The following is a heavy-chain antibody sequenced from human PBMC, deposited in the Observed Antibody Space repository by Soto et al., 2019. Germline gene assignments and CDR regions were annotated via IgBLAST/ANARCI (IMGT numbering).Heavy chain of an antibody. J-gene: IGHJ5*02. CDR3: ATSKGMGLWFGEAEPLGQFVGYHWFDP. V-gene: IGHV1-18*01. CDR1: GYTFTSYG. Sequence: GASVKVSCKASGYTFTSYGISWVRQAPGQGLEWMRWISAYNGNTNYAQKLQGRVTMTTDTSTSTAYMELRSLRSDDTAVYYCATSKGMGLWFGEAEPLGQFVGYHWFDPWGQGTLVTVSS. D-gene: IGHD3-10*01. CDR2: ISAYNGNT.